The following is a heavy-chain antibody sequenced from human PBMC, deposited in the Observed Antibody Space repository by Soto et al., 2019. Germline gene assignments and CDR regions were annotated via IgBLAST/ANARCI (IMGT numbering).Heavy chain of an antibody. CDR1: GFTFRSYA. V-gene: IGHV3-23*01. D-gene: IGHD3-10*01. CDR3: AKEGTMVRGVIITLFDY. Sequence: GGSLRPSCAASGFTFRSYAMSWVRQAPGQWLEWVSAISGSGGSTYYAASEKGRFTISRDNSKNTLYLQMNSLRAEDTAVYYCAKEGTMVRGVIITLFDYWGQGALVTVSS. J-gene: IGHJ4*02. CDR2: ISGSGGST.